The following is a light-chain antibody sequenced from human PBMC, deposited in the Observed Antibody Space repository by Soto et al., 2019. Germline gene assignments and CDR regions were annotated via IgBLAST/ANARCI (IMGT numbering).Light chain of an antibody. V-gene: IGLV2-11*01. Sequence: QSALTQPRSVSGSPGQSVTISCTGISSDVGVYNYVSWYQQHPGKVPKLMIFDVSKRPSGVPDRFSGSNSGNTASLTISGLKVEDGVIYYGCSFQGGTTCVFGGGTKVTVL. CDR3: CSFQGGTTCV. CDR1: SSDVGVYNY. J-gene: IGLJ3*02. CDR2: DVS.